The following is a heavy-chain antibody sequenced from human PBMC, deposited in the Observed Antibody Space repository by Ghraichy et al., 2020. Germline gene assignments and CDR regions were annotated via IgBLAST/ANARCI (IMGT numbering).Heavy chain of an antibody. Sequence: GGSLRLSCAASGFTFSSYAMSWVRQAPGKGLEWVSAISGSGGSTYYADSVKGRFTISRDNSKNTLYLQMNSLRAEDTAVYYCRYDSSGSDAFDIWGQGTMVTVSS. V-gene: IGHV3-23*01. D-gene: IGHD3-22*01. CDR1: GFTFSSYA. CDR2: ISGSGGST. J-gene: IGHJ3*02. CDR3: RYDSSGSDAFDI.